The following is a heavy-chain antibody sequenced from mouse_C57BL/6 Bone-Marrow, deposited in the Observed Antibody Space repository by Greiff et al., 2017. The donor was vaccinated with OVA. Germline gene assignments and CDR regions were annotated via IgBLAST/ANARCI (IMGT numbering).Heavy chain of an antibody. CDR3: RPKEYYFDY. CDR1: GYTFTSYG. J-gene: IGHJ2*01. D-gene: IGHD6-5*01. Sequence: QVQLQQSGAELARPGASVKLSKASGYTFTSYGISWVKQRTGQGLEWIGEIYPRSGNTYYNEKFKGKATLTADKSSSTAYMELRSLTSEDSAVYFCRPKEYYFDYWGQGTTLTVSS. CDR2: IYPRSGNT. V-gene: IGHV1-81*01.